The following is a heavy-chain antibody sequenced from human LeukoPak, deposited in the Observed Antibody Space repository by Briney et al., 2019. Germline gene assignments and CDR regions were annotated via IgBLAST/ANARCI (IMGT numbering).Heavy chain of an antibody. CDR3: AKVRTAIVDY. CDR1: GFTFCSYA. V-gene: IGHV3-23*01. D-gene: IGHD5-18*01. Sequence: GASLRLSCAASGFTFCSYAMSWVRQAPGKGLEWVSAISGSGGSTYYADSVKGRFTISRDNSKNALYLQMNSLRAEDTAVYYCAKVRTAIVDYWGQGTLVTVSS. CDR2: ISGSGGST. J-gene: IGHJ4*02.